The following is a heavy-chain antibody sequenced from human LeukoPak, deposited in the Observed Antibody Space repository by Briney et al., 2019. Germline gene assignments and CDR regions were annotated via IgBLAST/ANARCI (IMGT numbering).Heavy chain of an antibody. J-gene: IGHJ4*02. CDR1: GFTFSSYA. CDR2: ISYDGSNK. D-gene: IGHD1-14*01. CDR3: ARDGASQVSNPPFPDY. Sequence: GGSLRLSCAAPGFTFSSYAMHWVRQAPGKGLEWVAVISYDGSNKYYADSVKGRFTISRDNSKNTLYLQMNSLRAEDTAVYYCARDGASQVSNPPFPDYWGQGTLVTVSS. V-gene: IGHV3-30-3*01.